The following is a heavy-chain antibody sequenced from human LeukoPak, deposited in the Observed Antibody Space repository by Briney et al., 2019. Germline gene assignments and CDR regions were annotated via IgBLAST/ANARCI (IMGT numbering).Heavy chain of an antibody. CDR1: GGSISSGGYF. Sequence: SQTLSLTCAVSGGSISSGGYFGSWIRQPPGKGLEWIGYIYHSGSTYYNPSLKSRVTISVDRSKNQFSLKLSSVTAADTAVYYCARGGLLHWFDPWGQGTLVTVSS. J-gene: IGHJ5*02. D-gene: IGHD1-26*01. V-gene: IGHV4-30-2*01. CDR3: ARGGLLHWFDP. CDR2: IYHSGST.